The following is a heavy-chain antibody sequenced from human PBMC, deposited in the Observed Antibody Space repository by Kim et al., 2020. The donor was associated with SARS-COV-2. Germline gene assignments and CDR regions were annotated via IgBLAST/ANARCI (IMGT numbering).Heavy chain of an antibody. D-gene: IGHD2-2*01. CDR3: ARAHSLYCSSTSCSFDY. J-gene: IGHJ4*02. V-gene: IGHV4-34*01. Sequence: LKSRVTISVDTSKNQISLKLSSVTAADTAVYYCARAHSLYCSSTSCSFDYWGQGTLVTVSS.